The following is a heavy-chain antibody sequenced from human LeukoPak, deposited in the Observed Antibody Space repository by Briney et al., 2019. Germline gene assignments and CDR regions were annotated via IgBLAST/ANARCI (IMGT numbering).Heavy chain of an antibody. CDR3: ARGRPIGLDY. CDR1: GFTFSSYA. CDR2: ISGSGGST. Sequence: SGGSLRLSCAASGFTFSSYAMSWVRQAPGKGLEWDSGISGSGGSTYYADSVKGRFTISRDNSKNTLYLQMNSLRAEDTAVYYCARGRPIGLDYWGQGTLVTVSS. J-gene: IGHJ4*02. D-gene: IGHD2-15*01. V-gene: IGHV3-23*01.